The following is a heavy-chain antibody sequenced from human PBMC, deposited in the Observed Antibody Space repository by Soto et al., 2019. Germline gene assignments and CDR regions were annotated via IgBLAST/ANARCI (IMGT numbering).Heavy chain of an antibody. D-gene: IGHD2-21*02. CDR3: ARLAYCGGDCYWGPFDY. V-gene: IGHV4-59*01. CDR1: GGSISSYY. CDR2: IYYSGST. J-gene: IGHJ4*02. Sequence: SETLSLTCTVSGGSISSYYWSWIRQPPGKGLEWIGYIYYSGSTNYNPSLKSRVTISVDTSKNQFSLKLSSVTAADTAVYYCARLAYCGGDCYWGPFDYWGQGTLVTVSS.